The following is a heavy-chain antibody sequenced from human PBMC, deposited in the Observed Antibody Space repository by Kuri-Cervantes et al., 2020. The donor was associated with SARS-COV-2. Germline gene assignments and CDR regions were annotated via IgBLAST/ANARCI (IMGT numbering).Heavy chain of an antibody. V-gene: IGHV3-11*03. Sequence: GGSLRLSCEASGFTFSDYYMSWIRQAPGKGLEWIAYISSSGSYSQSADSVEGRFTVSRDNSRNTLYLEMSSLRVEDTAVYYCAKRDAYSQGSYFDYWGHGTLVTVSS. CDR2: ISSSGSYS. CDR3: AKRDAYSQGSYFDY. D-gene: IGHD5-24*01. CDR1: GFTFSDYY. J-gene: IGHJ4*01.